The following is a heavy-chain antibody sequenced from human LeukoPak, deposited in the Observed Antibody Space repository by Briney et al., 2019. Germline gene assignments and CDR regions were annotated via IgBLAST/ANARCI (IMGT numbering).Heavy chain of an antibody. CDR1: GYTFTGYY. J-gene: IGHJ4*02. CDR2: INPNSGGT. V-gene: IGHV1-2*02. CDR3: ARAYCVGDCPSGGY. D-gene: IGHD2-21*02. Sequence: VASVKVSCKASGYTFTGYYIHWVRQAPGQGLEWMGWINPNSGGTNYAQKFQGRVTMTRDTSISTAYMELSGLRFDDTAVYYCARAYCVGDCPSGGYWGQGTLVTVSS.